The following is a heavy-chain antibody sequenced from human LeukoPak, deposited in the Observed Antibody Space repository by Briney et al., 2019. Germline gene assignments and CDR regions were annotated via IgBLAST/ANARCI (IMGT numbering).Heavy chain of an antibody. CDR3: AKYLALGSSAWFDP. J-gene: IGHJ5*02. CDR2: ISHDGSEK. CDR1: GFTFSSYW. Sequence: GGSLRLSCAASGFTFSSYWMTWVRRAPGKGLEWGANISHDGSEKNYVESVKGRFTISRDNATSSLYLQMNSLRAEDTAVYYCAKYLALGSSAWFDPWGQGTLVTVSS. V-gene: IGHV3-7*02. D-gene: IGHD3-10*01.